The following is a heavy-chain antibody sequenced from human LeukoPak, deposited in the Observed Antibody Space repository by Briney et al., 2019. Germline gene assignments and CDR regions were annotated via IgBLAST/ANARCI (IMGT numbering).Heavy chain of an antibody. J-gene: IGHJ4*02. CDR3: ARVREFWHSGSAWYGNFES. D-gene: IGHD6-19*01. CDR2: TYYRSKWYN. V-gene: IGHV6-1*01. Sequence: SQSLSLTCAISGDSVSSNSAAWNWIRQSPSRGLELVGRTYYRSKWYNDYAISVKSRITINPDTSKNQFSLQLNSVTPEDTAVYYCARVREFWHSGSAWYGNFESWGQGTLVTVSS. CDR1: GDSVSSNSAA.